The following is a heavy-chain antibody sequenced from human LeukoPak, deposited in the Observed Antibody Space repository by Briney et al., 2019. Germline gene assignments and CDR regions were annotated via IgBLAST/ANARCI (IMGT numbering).Heavy chain of an antibody. Sequence: PSETLSLTCAVYGGSFSGYYWSWIRQPPGKGLEWIGEINHSGSTNYNPSLKSRVTISVDTSKNQFSLKLSPVTAADTAVYYCARRYGSGSYGYWGQGTLVTVSS. J-gene: IGHJ4*02. CDR3: ARRYGSGSYGY. CDR2: INHSGST. V-gene: IGHV4-34*01. D-gene: IGHD3-10*01. CDR1: GGSFSGYY.